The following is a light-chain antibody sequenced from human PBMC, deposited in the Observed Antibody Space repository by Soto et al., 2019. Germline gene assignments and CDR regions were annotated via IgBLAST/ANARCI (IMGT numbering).Light chain of an antibody. CDR1: SSDVGGYDY. J-gene: IGLJ3*02. V-gene: IGLV2-14*01. CDR3: MSYTSSDTWV. CDR2: EVS. Sequence: QSVLTQPASVSGSPGQSITISCTGTSSDVGGYDYVSWYQQHPGKVPKLIIYEVSDRPSGISYRFSGSKSGNTASLTISGLQAEDEADYYCMSYTSSDTWVFGGGTKLTVL.